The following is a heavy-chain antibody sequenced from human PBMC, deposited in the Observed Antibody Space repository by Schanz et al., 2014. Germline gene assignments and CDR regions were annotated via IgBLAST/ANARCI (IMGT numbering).Heavy chain of an antibody. CDR1: GFAFSSYG. V-gene: IGHV3-23*01. J-gene: IGHJ4*02. CDR2: IGVDGTTT. CDR3: ARIGGSVFDY. D-gene: IGHD3-10*01. Sequence: EVQLLESGGGLVQPGGSLRLSCLASGFAFSSYGMNWLRQAPGKGLEWASVIGVDGTTTYYADSVKGRFTISRDNSKNTLYLQMNSLRPEDTAVYYCARIGGSVFDYWAQGTLVTVSS.